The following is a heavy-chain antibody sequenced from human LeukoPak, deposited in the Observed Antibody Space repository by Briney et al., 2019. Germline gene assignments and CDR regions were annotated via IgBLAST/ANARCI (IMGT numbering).Heavy chain of an antibody. Sequence: TGGSLRLSCAASGFTFSSYEMNWVRQVPGKGLEWISYISSSGSTIYFADSVKGRFTISRDNAKNSLYLQMNSLRAEDTAVYYCARPSRPYRSSEYFQHWGQGTLVIVSP. CDR1: GFTFSSYE. CDR2: ISSSGSTI. V-gene: IGHV3-48*03. J-gene: IGHJ1*01. CDR3: ARPSRPYRSSEYFQH. D-gene: IGHD6-13*01.